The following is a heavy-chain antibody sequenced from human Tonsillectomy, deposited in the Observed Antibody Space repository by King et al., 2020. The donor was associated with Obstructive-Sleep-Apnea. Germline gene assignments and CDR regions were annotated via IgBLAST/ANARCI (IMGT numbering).Heavy chain of an antibody. CDR3: AKDHFDFWSGHPPGVLDY. J-gene: IGHJ4*02. CDR2: ISGSGGST. V-gene: IGHV3-23*04. CDR1: GFTFSDYA. D-gene: IGHD3-3*01. Sequence: DVQLVESGGGLVQPGGSLRLSCAASGFTFSDYAMSWVRQAPGKGLEWVSAISGSGGSTYYADSVKGRFIISRGISKNTLYLQMNSLRAEDTAVYYCAKDHFDFWSGHPPGVLDYWGQGTLVTVSS.